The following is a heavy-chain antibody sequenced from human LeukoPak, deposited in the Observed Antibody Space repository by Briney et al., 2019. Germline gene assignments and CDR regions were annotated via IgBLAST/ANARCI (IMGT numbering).Heavy chain of an antibody. CDR3: ARSIAVAGTEASDY. Sequence: ASVKVSCKASGYTFTSYDINWVRQAPGQGLEWMGWMNPNSGNTGYAQKFQGRVTMTRNTSISTAYMELSSLRSEDTAVYYCARSIAVAGTEASDYWGQGTLVTVSS. D-gene: IGHD6-19*01. CDR2: MNPNSGNT. V-gene: IGHV1-8*01. J-gene: IGHJ4*02. CDR1: GYTFTSYD.